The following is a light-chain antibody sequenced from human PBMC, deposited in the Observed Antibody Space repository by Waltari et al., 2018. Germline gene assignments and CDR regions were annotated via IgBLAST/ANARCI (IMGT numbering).Light chain of an antibody. Sequence: DIQMTQSPSTLSASVGDRVTISCRASQNVGTWLAWYQQKPGKAPKLMIYMASSLESGVPSRFSGSGSGTEFTPTISSLQPDDFATYYCQQYSSFSTFGQGTKV. CDR3: QQYSSFST. CDR2: MAS. J-gene: IGKJ2*01. V-gene: IGKV1-5*03. CDR1: QNVGTW.